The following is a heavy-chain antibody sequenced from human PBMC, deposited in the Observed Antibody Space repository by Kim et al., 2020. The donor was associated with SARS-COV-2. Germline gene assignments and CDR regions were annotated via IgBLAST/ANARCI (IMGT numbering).Heavy chain of an antibody. CDR2: IERGGNT. Sequence: SETLSLTCTVSGGSISSSYFWGWIRQPPGKGLEWIGSIERGGNTYNNPSLKSRVIMSVDTSNNQFSLKVRSVTAADTAVYYCVRHPFYGDYPPDYWGQGTLVTVSS. CDR1: GGSISSSYF. V-gene: IGHV4-39*01. J-gene: IGHJ4*02. CDR3: VRHPFYGDYPPDY. D-gene: IGHD4-17*01.